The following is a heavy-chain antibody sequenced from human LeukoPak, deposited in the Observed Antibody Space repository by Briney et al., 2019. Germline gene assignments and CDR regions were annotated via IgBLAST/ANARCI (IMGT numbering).Heavy chain of an antibody. CDR3: ARAGYYDAFDI. CDR2: IYTSGST. CDR1: GSSISSGGYF. D-gene: IGHD3-10*01. Sequence: QVQLQETGPGLVNPSQPLSLTCTVSGSSISSGGYFRSWIRQPAGQGLEWIGRIYTSGSTNYNPSLKSRVTISVDTSKNRFSLKLSSVTAADTAVYYCARAGYYDAFDIWGQGTMVTVSS. J-gene: IGHJ3*02. V-gene: IGHV4-61*02.